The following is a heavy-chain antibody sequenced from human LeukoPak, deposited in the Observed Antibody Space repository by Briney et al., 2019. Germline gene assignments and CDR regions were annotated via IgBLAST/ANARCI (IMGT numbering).Heavy chain of an antibody. Sequence: SETLSLTCTVSGGSISSYYWSWIRQPPGKGLEWIGYIYYSGSTNYNPSLKSRVTISVDTSKNQFSLKLSSVTAADTAVYYCARRVGIAAADPFDYWGQGTLVTVSS. CDR2: IYYSGST. CDR3: ARRVGIAAADPFDY. J-gene: IGHJ4*02. CDR1: GGSISSYY. D-gene: IGHD6-13*01. V-gene: IGHV4-59*08.